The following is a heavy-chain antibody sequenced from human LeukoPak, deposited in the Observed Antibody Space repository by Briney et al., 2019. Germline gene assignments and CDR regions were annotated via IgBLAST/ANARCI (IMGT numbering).Heavy chain of an antibody. CDR2: IYTSGST. D-gene: IGHD1-7*01. V-gene: IGHV4-61*02. J-gene: IGHJ5*02. CDR3: ARGWGMTGTPTNWFDP. Sequence: PSETLSLTCTVSGGSISSGSYYWSWIRQPAGKGLEWIGRIYTSGSTNYNPPLKSRVTISVDTSKNQFSLKLSSVTAADTAVYYCARGWGMTGTPTNWFDPWGQGTLVTVSS. CDR1: GGSISSGSYY.